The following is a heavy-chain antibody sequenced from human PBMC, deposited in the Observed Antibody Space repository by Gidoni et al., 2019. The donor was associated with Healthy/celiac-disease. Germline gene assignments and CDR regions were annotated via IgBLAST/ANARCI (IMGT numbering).Heavy chain of an antibody. V-gene: IGHV7-4-1*02. D-gene: IGHD3-16*01. CDR2: INTNTGNP. CDR3: ARMYDYIWGSNSFDP. J-gene: IGHJ5*02. Sequence: GQGLEWMVWINTNTGNPTYAQGFTGRFVFSLDTSVSTAYLQISSLTAEDTAVYYCARMYDYIWGSNSFDPWGQGTLVTVSS.